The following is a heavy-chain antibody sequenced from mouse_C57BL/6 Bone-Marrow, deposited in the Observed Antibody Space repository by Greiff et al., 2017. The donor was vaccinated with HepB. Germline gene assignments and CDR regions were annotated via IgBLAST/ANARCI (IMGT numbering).Heavy chain of an antibody. Sequence: QVQLQQPGAELVMPGASVKLSCKASGYTFTSYWLHWVKQRPGQGLEWIGEIDPSDSYTNYNQKFKGKSTLTVDKSSSTVYMKLSSLTSEDSAVYYCARGGWYFDVWGTGTTVTVSS. CDR1: GYTFTSYW. CDR3: ARGGWYFDV. CDR2: IDPSDSYT. J-gene: IGHJ1*03. V-gene: IGHV1-69*01.